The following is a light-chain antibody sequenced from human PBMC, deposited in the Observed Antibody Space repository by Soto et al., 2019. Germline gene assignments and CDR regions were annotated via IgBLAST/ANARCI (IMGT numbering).Light chain of an antibody. Sequence: EVVMTQSPATLSVSLGDRATLSCRASQSVSSNLAWYQQKPGQAPRLLIYGASTRATGIPARFSGSGSGTEFTLTISSLQSEDFAVYSCQQYNNWPLTLGGGTKVDIK. J-gene: IGKJ4*01. CDR2: GAS. CDR3: QQYNNWPLT. CDR1: QSVSSN. V-gene: IGKV3-15*01.